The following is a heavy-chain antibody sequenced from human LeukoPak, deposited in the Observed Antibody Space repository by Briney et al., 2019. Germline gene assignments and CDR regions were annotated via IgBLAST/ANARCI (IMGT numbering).Heavy chain of an antibody. V-gene: IGHV3-30-3*01. CDR1: GSTFSSYA. D-gene: IGHD6-13*01. CDR2: ISYDGSNK. Sequence: GGSLRLSCAASGSTFSSYAMHWVRQAPGKGLEWVAVISYDGSNKYYADSVKGRFTISRDNSKNTLYLQMNSLRAEDTAVYYCARVRHSSSWYWFDPWGQGTLVTVSS. J-gene: IGHJ5*02. CDR3: ARVRHSSSWYWFDP.